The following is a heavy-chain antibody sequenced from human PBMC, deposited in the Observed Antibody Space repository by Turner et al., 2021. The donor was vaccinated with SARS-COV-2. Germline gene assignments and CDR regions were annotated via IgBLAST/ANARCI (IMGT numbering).Heavy chain of an antibody. J-gene: IGHJ4*02. Sequence: QVQLVQSGAEVKKPGASVKVSCKASGYTFTGYYLHWVRQAPGQGLEWMGWINSNSGGTNDAQKFQGRVTMTRDTSISTAYMELSRLRSDDTAVYYCARVRLFSGWSHFDYWGQGTLVTVSS. CDR3: ARVRLFSGWSHFDY. CDR1: GYTFTGYY. CDR2: INSNSGGT. V-gene: IGHV1-2*02. D-gene: IGHD6-19*01.